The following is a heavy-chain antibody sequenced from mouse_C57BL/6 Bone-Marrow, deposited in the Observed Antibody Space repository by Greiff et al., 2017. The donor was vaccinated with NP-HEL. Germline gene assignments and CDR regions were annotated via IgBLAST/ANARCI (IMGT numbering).Heavy chain of an antibody. J-gene: IGHJ4*01. CDR2: IHPYSGST. V-gene: IGHV1-64*01. Sequence: VQLQQPGAELVKPGASVKLSCKASGYTFTSYWMHWVKQRPGQGLEWIGMIHPYSGSTNYTEKFKSKATLTVDKSSSTAYMQLSSLTSEDSAVYYCARRRQLSLQDYAMDYWGQGTSVTVSS. CDR3: ARRRQLSLQDYAMDY. D-gene: IGHD3-2*02. CDR1: GYTFTSYW.